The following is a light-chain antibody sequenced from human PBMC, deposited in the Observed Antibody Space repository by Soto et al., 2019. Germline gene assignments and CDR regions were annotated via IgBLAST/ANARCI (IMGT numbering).Light chain of an antibody. CDR2: GTS. CDR3: QQYNNWPRT. J-gene: IGKJ1*01. V-gene: IGKV3-15*01. CDR1: QSVNSK. Sequence: EIVMTQSPATLSVSPGERATLSCRASQSVNSKLAWYQQKPGQAPRLLIYGTSTRATGIPARFSGSGSGTEFSLTISSLQSEDSAVYFCQQYNNWPRTFGQGTKVDIK.